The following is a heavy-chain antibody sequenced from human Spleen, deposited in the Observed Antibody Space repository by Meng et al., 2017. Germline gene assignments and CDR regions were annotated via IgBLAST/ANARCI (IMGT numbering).Heavy chain of an antibody. CDR1: GFTFSSYW. V-gene: IGHV3-74*01. CDR2: INTDGSTT. J-gene: IGHJ4*02. CDR3: ARVVSGGHCYDY. Sequence: GESLKISCVASGFTFSSYWMHWVRQDPGKGLVWVSRINTDGSTTSYADSVKGRFTISRDNAKNTLYLQMNSLRAEDTAVYFCARVVSGGHCYDYWGQGTLVTVSS. D-gene: IGHD2-21*02.